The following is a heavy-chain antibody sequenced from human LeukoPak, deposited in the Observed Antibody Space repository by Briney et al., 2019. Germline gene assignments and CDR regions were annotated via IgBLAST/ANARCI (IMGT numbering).Heavy chain of an antibody. CDR2: IIPILGIA. CDR1: GGTFTSYA. J-gene: IGHJ4*02. V-gene: IGHV1-69*04. D-gene: IGHD5-12*01. CDR3: ARDPANGSGYAAY. Sequence: GASVKVSRKASGGTFTSYAISWVRQAPGQGLEWMGRIIPILGIANYAQKFQGRVTITADKSTSTAYMELSSLRSEDTAVYYCARDPANGSGYAAYWGQGTLVTVSS.